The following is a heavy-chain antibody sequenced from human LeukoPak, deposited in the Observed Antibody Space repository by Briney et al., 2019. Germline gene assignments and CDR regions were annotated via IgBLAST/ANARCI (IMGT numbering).Heavy chain of an antibody. J-gene: IGHJ4*02. Sequence: GASLKISCKGFGYSFTSYWIGWVRQMPGKGLGWMGIIYPGDSDTRYSPSFQGQVTISADKSISTAYLQWSSLKASDTAMYYCARHSIQPGYDYVWGSYRFPFGIDYWGQGTLVTVSS. D-gene: IGHD3-16*02. V-gene: IGHV5-51*01. CDR3: ARHSIQPGYDYVWGSYRFPFGIDY. CDR1: GYSFTSYW. CDR2: IYPGDSDT.